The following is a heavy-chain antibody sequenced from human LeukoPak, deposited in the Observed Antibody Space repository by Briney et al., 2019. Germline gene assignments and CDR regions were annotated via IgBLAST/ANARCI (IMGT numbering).Heavy chain of an antibody. J-gene: IGHJ3*02. Sequence: GGSLRLSCTVSGFTVSSNSMSWVRQAPGKGLEWVSFIFSSTHYSDSVKGRFTISRDNSKNTLYLQMNSLRAEDTAVYYCARDIAAFGAFDIWGQGTMVTVSS. CDR2: IFSST. CDR3: ARDIAAFGAFDI. CDR1: GFTVSSNS. V-gene: IGHV3-53*01. D-gene: IGHD6-6*01.